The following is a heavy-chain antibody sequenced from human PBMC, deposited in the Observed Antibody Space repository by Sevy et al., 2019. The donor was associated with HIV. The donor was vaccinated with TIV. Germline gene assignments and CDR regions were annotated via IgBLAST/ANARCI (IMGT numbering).Heavy chain of an antibody. V-gene: IGHV3-21*01. Sequence: GSLRLSCAASGFTFSSYSMNWVRQAPGKGLEWVSSISSSSSYIYYADSVKGRFTISRDNAKNSLYLQMNSLRAEDTAVYYCARDGRVAAAGRIYYYYMDVWGKGTTVTVSS. CDR3: ARDGRVAAAGRIYYYYMDV. CDR2: ISSSSSYI. CDR1: GFTFSSYS. D-gene: IGHD6-13*01. J-gene: IGHJ6*03.